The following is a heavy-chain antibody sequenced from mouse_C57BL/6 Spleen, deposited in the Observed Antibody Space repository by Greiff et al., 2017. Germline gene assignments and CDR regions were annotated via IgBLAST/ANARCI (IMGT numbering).Heavy chain of an antibody. CDR1: GFSLTSYG. Sequence: VKLVESGPGLVQPSQSLSITCTVSGFSLTSYGVHWVRQSPGKGLEWLGVIWSGGSTDYNAAFISRLSISKDNSKSQVFFKMNSLQADDTAIYYCARNPPITTVVATGYFDGWGTGTTVTVSS. CDR3: ARNPPITTVVATGYFDG. J-gene: IGHJ1*03. CDR2: IWSGGST. V-gene: IGHV2-2*01. D-gene: IGHD1-1*01.